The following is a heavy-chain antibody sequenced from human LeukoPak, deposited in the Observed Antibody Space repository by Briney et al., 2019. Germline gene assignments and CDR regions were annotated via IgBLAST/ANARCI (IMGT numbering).Heavy chain of an antibody. D-gene: IGHD3-22*01. Sequence: GGSLRLSCVASGFTFSDYYMSWIRQAPGKGLEWVSYISSSSTYSSYADSVKGRFTISRDNAKNSLYLQMNSLRAEDKSVYYCARVMIETVNWFDPRGQGTLVTVSS. CDR2: ISSSSTYS. CDR3: ARVMIETVNWFDP. CDR1: GFTFSDYY. V-gene: IGHV3-11*06. J-gene: IGHJ5*02.